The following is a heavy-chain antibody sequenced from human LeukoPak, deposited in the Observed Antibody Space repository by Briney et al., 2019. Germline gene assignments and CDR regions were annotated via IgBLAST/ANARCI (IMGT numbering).Heavy chain of an antibody. CDR1: GFTFSSYS. V-gene: IGHV3-21*01. Sequence: GGSLRLSCAASGFTFSSYSTNWVRQAPGKGLEWVSSISSSSSYIYYADSVKGRFTISRDNAKNSLYLQMNSLRAEDTAVYYCARDGRGSYYLDYWGQGTLVTVSS. CDR3: ARDGRGSYYLDY. J-gene: IGHJ4*02. CDR2: ISSSSSYI. D-gene: IGHD1-26*01.